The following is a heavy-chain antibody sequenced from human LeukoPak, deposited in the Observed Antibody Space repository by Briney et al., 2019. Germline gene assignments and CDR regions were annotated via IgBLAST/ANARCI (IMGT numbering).Heavy chain of an antibody. D-gene: IGHD3-10*01. CDR3: ARGWSSGRHAFDI. V-gene: IGHV4-34*01. CDR2: INHSGST. J-gene: IGHJ3*02. Sequence: SETLSLTCAVYGGSFSGYYWSWIRQPPGEGLEWIGEINHSGSTNYNPSLKSRVTISVDTSKNQFSLKLSSVTAADTAVYYCARGWSSGRHAFDIWGQGTMVTVSS. CDR1: GGSFSGYY.